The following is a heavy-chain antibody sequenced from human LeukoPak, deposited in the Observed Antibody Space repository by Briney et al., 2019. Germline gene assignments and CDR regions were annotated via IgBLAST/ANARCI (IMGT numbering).Heavy chain of an antibody. V-gene: IGHV3-33*06. J-gene: IGHJ2*01. D-gene: IGHD6-19*01. Sequence: PGRSLRLSCAASGFTFSSYAMHWVRQAPGKGLQWVAVIWYDGSSKYYADSVKGRFTISRDNSKNTLYLQMNSLRVEDTAVYFCAKDTKAVAGRGGYFDLWGRGTLVTVSS. CDR1: GFTFSSYA. CDR3: AKDTKAVAGRGGYFDL. CDR2: IWYDGSSK.